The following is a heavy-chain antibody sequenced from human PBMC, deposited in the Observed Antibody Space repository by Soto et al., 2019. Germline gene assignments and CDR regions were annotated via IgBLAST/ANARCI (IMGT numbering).Heavy chain of an antibody. D-gene: IGHD3-3*01. Sequence: GGSLRLSLVASGFSFGSYALTWVRQAPGKGLEWVSTISGSDGKTFYADAVKGRFSISRDIAQSTLYLQMNSLRADDTAIYYCARWSYLDYWGQGTRVTVSS. CDR3: ARWSYLDY. CDR2: ISGSDGKT. V-gene: IGHV3-23*01. CDR1: GFSFGSYA. J-gene: IGHJ4*02.